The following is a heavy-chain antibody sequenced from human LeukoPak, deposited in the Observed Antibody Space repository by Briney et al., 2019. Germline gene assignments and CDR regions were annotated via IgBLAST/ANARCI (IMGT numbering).Heavy chain of an antibody. CDR3: VRGYIYAYAFDY. CDR2: ITSTSAYI. D-gene: IGHD5-18*01. CDR1: GFTFSTYI. J-gene: IGHJ4*02. Sequence: GGSLRLSCAASGFTFSTYIMNWVRQAPGRGLEWVSTITSTSAYIYYADSVKGRFTISRDNAKNSLSLQMNSLRAEDTAVYYCVRGYIYAYAFDYWGQGTLVTVSS. V-gene: IGHV3-21*01.